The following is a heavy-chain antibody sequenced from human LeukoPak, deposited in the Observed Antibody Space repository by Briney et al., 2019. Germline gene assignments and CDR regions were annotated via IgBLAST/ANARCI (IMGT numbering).Heavy chain of an antibody. Sequence: GESLKISCKGSGYSFTSYWIGWVRQMPGKGLEWMGIIYPGDSDTRYSPSFQGQVTISADKSISTAYLQWSSLKASDTAMYYCARNTMVRGDYRHFDYWGQGTLVTVSS. J-gene: IGHJ4*02. CDR1: GYSFTSYW. V-gene: IGHV5-51*01. CDR2: IYPGDSDT. D-gene: IGHD3-10*01. CDR3: ARNTMVRGDYRHFDY.